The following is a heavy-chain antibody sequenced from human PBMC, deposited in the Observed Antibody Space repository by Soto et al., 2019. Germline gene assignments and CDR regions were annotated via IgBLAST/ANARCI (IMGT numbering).Heavy chain of an antibody. J-gene: IGHJ4*02. Sequence: EVQLVESGGGLVQPGGSLRLSCAASGFTFSSYWMSWVRQAPGKGLEWVANIKQDGSEQYYVDSVKGRFTVSRDNAKNSVYLQMSSLRAEDTAVYYCARDRDTSPYSWYFSLDYWGQGTLVT. CDR2: IKQDGSEQ. CDR1: GFTFSSYW. V-gene: IGHV3-7*01. CDR3: ARDRDTSPYSWYFSLDY. D-gene: IGHD6-13*01.